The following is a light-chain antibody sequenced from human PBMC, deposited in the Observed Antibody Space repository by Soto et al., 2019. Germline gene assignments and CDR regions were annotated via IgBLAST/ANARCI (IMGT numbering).Light chain of an antibody. CDR3: QSYDSNLSGRV. V-gene: IGLV1-40*01. CDR1: DSNIGARYH. Sequence: QLVLTQPPSVSGAPGQRVTISCTGSDSNIGARYHVHWYQQLPGKAPRLIIYGNSNQPSGVPDRFSGSKSGSSASLAISGLQADDEATYYCQSYDSNLSGRVFGEGTKLTVL. J-gene: IGLJ3*02. CDR2: GNS.